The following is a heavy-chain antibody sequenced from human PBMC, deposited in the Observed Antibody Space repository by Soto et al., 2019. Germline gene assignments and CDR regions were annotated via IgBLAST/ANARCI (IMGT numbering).Heavy chain of an antibody. CDR1: GGSFSGFY. CDR3: VSKLGSCTGGSCNWYFDL. J-gene: IGHJ2*01. V-gene: IGHV4-34*01. D-gene: IGHD2-15*01. CDR2: INHSGST. Sequence: QVQLQQWGAGLLKPSETLSLTCAVYGGSFSGFYWSWIRQPPGKGLEWIGEINHSGSTNYNPSLNSRVTISADTSKNQFSLRVSSVTAADTAVYYCVSKLGSCTGGSCNWYFDLWGRGTLVTVSS.